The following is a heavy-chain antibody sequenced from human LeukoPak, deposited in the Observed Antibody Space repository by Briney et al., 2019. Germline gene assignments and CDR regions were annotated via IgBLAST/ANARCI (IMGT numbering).Heavy chain of an antibody. CDR3: ARASFSMIRGVIHNWFDP. V-gene: IGHV1-8*01. D-gene: IGHD3-10*01. CDR1: GYTFTSYH. Sequence: GASVKVSCKASGYTFTSYHINWVRQATGQGLEWMGWMNPNTGNIGYAQKFQGRVTMTINTSITTAYMELSSLRSEDTAVYYCARASFSMIRGVIHNWFDPWGQGTLVTVSS. CDR2: MNPNTGNI. J-gene: IGHJ5*02.